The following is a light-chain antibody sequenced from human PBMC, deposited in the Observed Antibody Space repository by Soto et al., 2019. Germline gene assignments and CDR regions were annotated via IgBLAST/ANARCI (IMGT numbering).Light chain of an antibody. Sequence: ETVFTHSPVTLSXSPGEIAXLXCMATRSVNNFVAWYQQKPGQAPSLLISDASNRATGIPDRFSGSGSGTDFTLTISSLQPEDFATYYCQQSYSTPITFGQGTRLEIK. J-gene: IGKJ5*01. CDR3: QQSYSTPIT. CDR2: DAS. V-gene: IGKV3-11*01. CDR1: RSVNNF.